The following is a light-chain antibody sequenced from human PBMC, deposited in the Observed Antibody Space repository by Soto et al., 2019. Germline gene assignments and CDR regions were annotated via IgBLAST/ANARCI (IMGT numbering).Light chain of an antibody. CDR2: GAS. CDR3: QQYDSLFT. V-gene: IGKV3D-15*01. J-gene: IGKJ3*01. Sequence: EIVMTQSPATLSVSPGERVTLSCRASQSVRSNLAWYQQKPGQAPRLLIYGASSRATGIPDRFSGSGSGTDFTLTISSLQPDDFATYYCQQYDSLFTFGPGTKVDIK. CDR1: QSVRSN.